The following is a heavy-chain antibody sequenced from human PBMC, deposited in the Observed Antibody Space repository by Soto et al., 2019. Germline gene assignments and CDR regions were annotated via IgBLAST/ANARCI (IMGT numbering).Heavy chain of an antibody. CDR2: ISSSSSTI. Sequence: GGSLRLSCAASGFTFSSYSMNWVRQAPGKGLEWVSYISSSSSTIYYADSVKGRFTISRDNAKNSLYLQMNSLRAEDTAVYYCARDPMRDYGSGSYYNPSTGNWFDPWGQGTLVTVSS. V-gene: IGHV3-48*01. CDR1: GFTFSSYS. CDR3: ARDPMRDYGSGSYYNPSTGNWFDP. D-gene: IGHD3-10*01. J-gene: IGHJ5*02.